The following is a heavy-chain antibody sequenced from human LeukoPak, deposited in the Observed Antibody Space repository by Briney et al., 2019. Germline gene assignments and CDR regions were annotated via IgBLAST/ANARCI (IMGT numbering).Heavy chain of an antibody. CDR1: GFTFSSYG. Sequence: GGSLRLSCAASGFTFSSYGMHWVRQAPGKGLEWVAFIRYDGSNKYYADSVKGRFTISRDNSKNTLYLQMNSLKIEDTAVYYCTRLGIAPRDFDYWGQGTLVTVSS. CDR3: TRLGIAPRDFDY. V-gene: IGHV3-30*02. CDR2: IRYDGSNK. D-gene: IGHD6-6*01. J-gene: IGHJ4*02.